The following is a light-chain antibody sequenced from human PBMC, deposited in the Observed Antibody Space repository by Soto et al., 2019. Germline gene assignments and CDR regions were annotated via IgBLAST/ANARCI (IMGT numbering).Light chain of an antibody. Sequence: QAVVTQPASVSGSPGQSITISCTGSSSDVGGYKYVSWYQQYPGKAPKLMIYDVSNRPSGVSNRFSGSKSGNTASLTISGLQAEDEADYYCSSYTSSSTYVFGTGTKLTVL. CDR2: DVS. CDR3: SSYTSSSTYV. V-gene: IGLV2-14*01. CDR1: SSDVGGYKY. J-gene: IGLJ1*01.